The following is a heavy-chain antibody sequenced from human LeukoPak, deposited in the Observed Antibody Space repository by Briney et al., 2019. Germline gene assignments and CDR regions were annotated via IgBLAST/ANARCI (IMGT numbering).Heavy chain of an antibody. Sequence: SETLSLTCAVYGGSFSGYYWSWIRQPPGKGLEWIGEINHSGSTNYNPSLKSLVTISVDTSKNQFSLQLNSVTPEDTAVYYCARDRLRLWNYFDYWGQGTLVTVSS. CDR2: INHSGST. CDR3: ARDRLRLWNYFDY. V-gene: IGHV4-34*01. J-gene: IGHJ4*02. CDR1: GGSFSGYY. D-gene: IGHD5-12*01.